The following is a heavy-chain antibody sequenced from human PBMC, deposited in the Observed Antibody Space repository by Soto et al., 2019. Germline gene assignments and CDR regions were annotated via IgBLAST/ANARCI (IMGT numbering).Heavy chain of an antibody. V-gene: IGHV1-8*01. CDR2: MSPNSGNT. D-gene: IGHD3-10*01. J-gene: IGHJ4*02. CDR3: ARGRFTMVRGVINGVPDY. CDR1: GYTFTRYD. Sequence: QVQLVQSGAEVKKPGASVKVSCKASGYTFTRYDINWVRQATGQGLEWMGWMSPNSGNTGYAQKFQGRVTMTRNTSISTAYMELSSLRSEDTAVYYCARGRFTMVRGVINGVPDYWGQGTLVTVSS.